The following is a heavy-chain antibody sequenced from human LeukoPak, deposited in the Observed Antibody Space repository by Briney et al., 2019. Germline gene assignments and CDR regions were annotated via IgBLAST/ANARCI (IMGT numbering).Heavy chain of an antibody. J-gene: IGHJ2*01. V-gene: IGHV4-38-2*02. Sequence: PSETLSLTCTVSGYSISSGYYWGWIRQPPGKRLEWIGSIYHSGSTYYNPSLKSRVTISVDTSKNQFSLKLSSVTAADTAVYYCARVYYGSSYDYWYFDLWGRGTLVTVSS. D-gene: IGHD6-13*01. CDR1: GYSISSGYY. CDR3: ARVYYGSSYDYWYFDL. CDR2: IYHSGST.